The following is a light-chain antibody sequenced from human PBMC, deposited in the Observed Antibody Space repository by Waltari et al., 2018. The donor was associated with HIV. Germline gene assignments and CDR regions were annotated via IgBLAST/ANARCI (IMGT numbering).Light chain of an antibody. CDR3: HKYYATSWT. CDR2: WAS. Sequence: DIMMTQSPDSLAVSLGERATINCRSSQSVLYASDNKNYLAWYQQKPGQPPKFLIYWASFREAGVPDRFSGSGSGTVFTLTINNVQAEDVATYYCHKYYATSWTFGRGTRVEI. CDR1: QSVLYASDNKNY. V-gene: IGKV4-1*01. J-gene: IGKJ1*01.